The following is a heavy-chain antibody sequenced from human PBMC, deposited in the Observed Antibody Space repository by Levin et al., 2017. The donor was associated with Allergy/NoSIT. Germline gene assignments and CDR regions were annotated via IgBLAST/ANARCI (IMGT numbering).Heavy chain of an antibody. CDR2: ISPGDSDT. J-gene: IGHJ4*02. Sequence: PGESLKISCQGSGYSFTSYWIGWVRQMPGKGLEWMGIISPGDSDTRYSPSFQGQVTISADNSISTAYLQWSSLKASDTAMYYCARHHGSGSSHAPFRYWGQGTLVTVSS. CDR3: ARHHGSGSSHAPFRY. CDR1: GYSFTSYW. D-gene: IGHD3-10*01. V-gene: IGHV5-51*01.